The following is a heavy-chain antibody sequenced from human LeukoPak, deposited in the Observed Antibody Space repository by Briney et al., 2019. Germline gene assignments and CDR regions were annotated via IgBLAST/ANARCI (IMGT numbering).Heavy chain of an antibody. CDR1: GFTFSSYS. CDR3: ARDRSSVSAVRGVIIV. Sequence: GGSLRLSCAASGFTFSSYSMNWVRQAPGKGLEWVSYISSSSSTIYYADSVKGRFTISRDNAKNSLYLQMNSLRAEDTAVYYCARDRSSVSAVRGVIIVWGQGTLVTVSS. V-gene: IGHV3-48*01. D-gene: IGHD3-10*01. CDR2: ISSSSSTI. J-gene: IGHJ4*02.